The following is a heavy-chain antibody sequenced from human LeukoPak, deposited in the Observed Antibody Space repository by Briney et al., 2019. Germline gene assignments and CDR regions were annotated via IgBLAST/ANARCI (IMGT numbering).Heavy chain of an antibody. Sequence: GESLKISCAASGLTFSSYAMHWVRQAPGKGLEWVAVISYDGSNKYYADSVKGRFTISRDNSKNTLYLQMNSLRAEDTAVYYCARDGFDIWGQGTMVTVSS. V-gene: IGHV3-30*04. CDR3: ARDGFDI. J-gene: IGHJ3*02. CDR2: ISYDGSNK. CDR1: GLTFSSYA.